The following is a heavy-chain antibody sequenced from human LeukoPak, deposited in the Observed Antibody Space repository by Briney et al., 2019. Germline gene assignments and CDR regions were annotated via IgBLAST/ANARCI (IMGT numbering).Heavy chain of an antibody. CDR1: GFTFSNYF. J-gene: IGHJ4*02. CDR2: ITGDGSST. V-gene: IGHV3-74*01. CDR3: VRLDAY. Sequence: GGSLRLSCTASGFTFSNYFMHWVRQVPGEGPVWVSRITGDGSSTSYADSVKGRFTISRDNAKNTLYLQMNSLRAEDTALYYCVRLDAYWGQGTVLTVSS.